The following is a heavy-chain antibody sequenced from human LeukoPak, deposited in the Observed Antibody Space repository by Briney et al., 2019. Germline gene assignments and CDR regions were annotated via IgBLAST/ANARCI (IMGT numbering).Heavy chain of an antibody. CDR1: GFTFSSYW. Sequence: GGSLRLSCAASGFTFSSYWMSWVRQAPGKGLEWVANIKQDESEKYYVDSVKGRFTISRDSAENTLYLQMKSLKAEDTAFYYCARPSLYYYGSGTYFWFDLWGQGALVTVSS. D-gene: IGHD3-10*01. V-gene: IGHV3-7*01. CDR2: IKQDESEK. CDR3: ARPSLYYYGSGTYFWFDL. J-gene: IGHJ5*02.